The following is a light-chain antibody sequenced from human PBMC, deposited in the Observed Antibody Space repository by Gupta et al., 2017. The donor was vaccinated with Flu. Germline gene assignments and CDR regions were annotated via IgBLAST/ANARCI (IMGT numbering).Light chain of an antibody. Sequence: DIQMNQSPSTLSASVGDRVTITCRASQSISSWLAWYQQKPGKAPKLLIYKASSLQSGVPSRFSGSGSGTEFTLTISSLQPDDLATYYCQQYNNYSVTFGGGTKVETK. CDR1: QSISSW. CDR2: KAS. V-gene: IGKV1-5*03. J-gene: IGKJ4*02. CDR3: QQYNNYSVT.